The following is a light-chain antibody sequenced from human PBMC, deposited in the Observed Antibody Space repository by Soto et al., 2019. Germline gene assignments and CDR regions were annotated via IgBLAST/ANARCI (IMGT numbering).Light chain of an antibody. V-gene: IGLV2-14*01. J-gene: IGLJ1*01. Sequence: QSVLTQPASVSGSPGQSITISCTGTSSDVGGYNYVSWYQQHPGKAPKLMIYDVSNRPSGVSNRFSGSKSGNTASLTISGHQAEDEADDYCSSYTSSSTQVFGTGTKLTVL. CDR3: SSYTSSSTQV. CDR1: SSDVGGYNY. CDR2: DVS.